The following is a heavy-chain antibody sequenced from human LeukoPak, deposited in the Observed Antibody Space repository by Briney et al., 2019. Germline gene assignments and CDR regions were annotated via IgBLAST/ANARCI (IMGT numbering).Heavy chain of an antibody. CDR2: IYYSGST. CDR1: GGSISSGGYY. D-gene: IGHD3-3*01. CDR3: ARRKGFLGTYGMDV. V-gene: IGHV4-31*03. Sequence: SETLSLTCTVSGGSISSGGYYWSWIRQHPGKGLEWIGYIYYSGSTYCNPSLKSRVTISVDTSKDQFSLKLSSVTAADTAVYYCARRKGFLGTYGMDVWGQGTTVTVSS. J-gene: IGHJ6*02.